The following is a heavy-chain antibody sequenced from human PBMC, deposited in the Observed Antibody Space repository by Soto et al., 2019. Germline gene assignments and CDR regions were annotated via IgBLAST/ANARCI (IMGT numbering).Heavy chain of an antibody. CDR3: SRTRSFTLGFYYDGMDV. CDR1: GYSFASYW. Sequence: GESLKISCQGSGYSFASYWIGWVRQMPGKDLEWMVIIYPGESDTRYSPSFQGQVTISADKALRTAYLQWTSLKASDTALYYCSRTRSFTLGFYYDGMDVWGQGPTVNVSS. J-gene: IGHJ6*02. D-gene: IGHD6-6*01. CDR2: IYPGESDT. V-gene: IGHV5-51*01.